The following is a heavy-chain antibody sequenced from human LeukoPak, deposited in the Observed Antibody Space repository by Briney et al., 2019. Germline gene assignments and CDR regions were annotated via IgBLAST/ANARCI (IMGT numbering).Heavy chain of an antibody. V-gene: IGHV4-30-4*07. D-gene: IGHD1-26*01. CDR1: GGSISSGGYS. J-gene: IGHJ4*02. CDR3: ARPHGKWELLHYFDY. Sequence: PSQTLSLTCAVSGGSISSGGYSWSWIRQPPGKGLEWIGYIYYSVNTYYSPSLKSRVTISVDTSKNQFSLKLSSVTAADTAVYYCARPHGKWELLHYFDYWGQGTLVTVSS. CDR2: IYYSVNT.